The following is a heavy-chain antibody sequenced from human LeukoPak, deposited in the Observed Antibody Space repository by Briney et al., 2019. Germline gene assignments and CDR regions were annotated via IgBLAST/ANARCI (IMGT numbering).Heavy chain of an antibody. Sequence: GGSLRLSCAASGFTFSDYSINWVRRAPGKGLEWVSSINPTSTSIYYADAVKGRFIISRDNAKSSLFLQMNSLRAEDTAVYYCARDPELQYWGQGTLVTVSS. CDR2: INPTSTSI. CDR1: GFTFSDYS. D-gene: IGHD3-10*01. V-gene: IGHV3-21*01. J-gene: IGHJ4*02. CDR3: ARDPELQY.